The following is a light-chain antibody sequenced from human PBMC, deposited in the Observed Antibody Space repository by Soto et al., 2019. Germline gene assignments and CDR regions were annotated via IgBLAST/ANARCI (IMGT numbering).Light chain of an antibody. J-gene: IGLJ1*01. CDR3: SSYTSSSTLDV. V-gene: IGLV2-14*01. CDR1: SSDVGGYNY. Sequence: QSLLTQPASVSGSPGQSITISCAGTSSDVGGYNYVSWYQQPPGKAPKLMIYEVSNRPSGVSNRFSGSKSGNTASLTISGLQAEDEADYYCSSYTSSSTLDVFGTGTKVTVL. CDR2: EVS.